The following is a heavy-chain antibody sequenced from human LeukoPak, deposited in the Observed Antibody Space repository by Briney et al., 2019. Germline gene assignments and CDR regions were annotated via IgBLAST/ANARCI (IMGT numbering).Heavy chain of an antibody. J-gene: IGHJ5*02. V-gene: IGHV3-30*01. CDR2: ISDDGINK. Sequence: ERSLRLSCAGSGFTFSNYAIHWVRQAPGKGRYWVAVISDDGINKYYADSVKGRFIISRDNSKNTLYLQMNSLRGEDTAVYYCARERIATTGTGWFDPWGQGTLVTVSS. CDR1: GFTFSNYA. CDR3: ARERIATTGTGWFDP. D-gene: IGHD6-13*01.